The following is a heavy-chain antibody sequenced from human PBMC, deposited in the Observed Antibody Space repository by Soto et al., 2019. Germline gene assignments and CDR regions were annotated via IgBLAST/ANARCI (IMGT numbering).Heavy chain of an antibody. D-gene: IGHD3-10*01. V-gene: IGHV4-4*07. CDR1: GGSISSYY. CDR2: IYTSGST. Sequence: SETLSLTCTVSGGSISSYYWSWIRQPAGKGLEWIGRIYTSGSTNYNPSLKSRVTMSVDTSKNQFSLRLSSVTAADTAVYYCARDRWERDYYGSGSYNYYGMDVWGQGTTVTVSS. CDR3: ARDRWERDYYGSGSYNYYGMDV. J-gene: IGHJ6*02.